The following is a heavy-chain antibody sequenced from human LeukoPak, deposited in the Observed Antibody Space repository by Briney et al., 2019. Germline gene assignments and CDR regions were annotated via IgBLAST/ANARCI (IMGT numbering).Heavy chain of an antibody. CDR2: MSSGGGSP. V-gene: IGHV3-23*01. CDR3: AKGITSLDF. CDR1: GVIFSGSG. J-gene: IGHJ4*02. Sequence: PGGALRLSCAASGVIFSGSGMSWGRHGPGKGLEWVSGMSSGGGSPYYADSVKGRFTISRDNSKSTLFLQMNNLRAEDTALYYCAKGITSLDFWGQGTLVTVSS.